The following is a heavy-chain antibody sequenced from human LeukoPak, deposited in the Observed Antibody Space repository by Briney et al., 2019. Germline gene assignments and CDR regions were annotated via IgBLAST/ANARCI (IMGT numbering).Heavy chain of an antibody. V-gene: IGHV4-61*08. CDR3: AASPPSYCSSTTCQANNWFDP. CDR2: IYHTGSN. D-gene: IGHD2-2*01. J-gene: IGHJ5*02. CDR1: GGSVSSADYY. Sequence: SETLSLTCTVSGGSVSSADYYWSWIRHPPGKTLEWIGYIYHTGSNNYQYSLKSRVTISLDTSKKQFSLRLNSVTVADTAVYYCAASPPSYCSSTTCQANNWFDPWGQGTLVTVSS.